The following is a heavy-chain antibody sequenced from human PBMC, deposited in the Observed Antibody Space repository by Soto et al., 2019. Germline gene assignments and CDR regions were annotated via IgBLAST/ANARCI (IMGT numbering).Heavy chain of an antibody. Sequence: ASVKVSCKASGYTFTSYAMHWVRQAPGQSLEWMGWINAGNGNTKYSQKFQGRVTITRDTSASTAYMELSSLRSEDTAVYYCARSRGSGSYSLFDYWGQGTLVTVSS. J-gene: IGHJ4*02. CDR1: GYTFTSYA. CDR2: INAGNGNT. D-gene: IGHD3-10*01. CDR3: ARSRGSGSYSLFDY. V-gene: IGHV1-3*01.